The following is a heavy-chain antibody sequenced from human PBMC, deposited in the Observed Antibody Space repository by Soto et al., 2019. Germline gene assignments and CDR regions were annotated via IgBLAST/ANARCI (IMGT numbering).Heavy chain of an antibody. V-gene: IGHV3-23*01. D-gene: IGHD3-10*01. J-gene: IGHJ3*02. CDR3: AKVGRNSLWCGVDDAFDI. CDR2: ISGSGGST. Sequence: GGSLRLSCGALGFTFSSYAMSWVRQAPGKGLEWVSAISGSGGSTYYADSVKGRFTISRDNSKNTLYLQMNSLRAEDTAVYYCAKVGRNSLWCGVDDAFDIWGKGTMVTVSS. CDR1: GFTFSSYA.